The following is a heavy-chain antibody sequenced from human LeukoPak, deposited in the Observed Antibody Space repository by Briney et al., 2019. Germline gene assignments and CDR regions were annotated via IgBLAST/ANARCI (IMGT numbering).Heavy chain of an antibody. V-gene: IGHV3-30*18. Sequence: GRSLRLSCAASGFTFSSYGMHWVRQAPGKGLEWVTVISYDGSNKYYADSVKGRFTISRDNSKNTLYLQMNSLRAEDTAVYYCAKDGDYYVSSGYSPGWGTWGQGTLVTVSS. CDR2: ISYDGSNK. D-gene: IGHD3-22*01. CDR3: AKDGDYYVSSGYSPGWGT. CDR1: GFTFSSYG. J-gene: IGHJ4*02.